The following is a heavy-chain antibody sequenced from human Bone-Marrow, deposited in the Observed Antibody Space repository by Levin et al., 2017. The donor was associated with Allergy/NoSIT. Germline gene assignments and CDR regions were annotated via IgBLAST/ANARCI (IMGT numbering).Heavy chain of an antibody. CDR3: ARLDEQQQLVPGGVDY. J-gene: IGHJ4*02. V-gene: IGHV4-39*01. CDR2: IYYSGST. Sequence: NPSETLSLTCTVSGGSISSSSYYWGWIRQPPGKGLEWIGSIYYSGSTYYNPSLKSRVTISVDTSKNQFSLKLSSVTAADTAVYYCARLDEQQQLVPGGVDYWGQGTLVTVSS. CDR1: GGSISSSSYY. D-gene: IGHD6-13*01.